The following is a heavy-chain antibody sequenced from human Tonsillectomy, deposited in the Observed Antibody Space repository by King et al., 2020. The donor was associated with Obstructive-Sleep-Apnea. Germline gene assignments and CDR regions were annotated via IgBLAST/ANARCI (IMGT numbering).Heavy chain of an antibody. CDR2: ISYDGIDK. CDR1: GFIFSNYD. CDR3: ALLMATTRSS. D-gene: IGHD1-14*01. Sequence: VQLVESGGGVVQPGRSLRLSCAASGFIFSNYDINWVRQAPGKGLEWVALISYDGIDKYYADSVKGRFTISRDNSKSTLYLQMNSLGTADTAMYYCALLMATTRSSWGQGTLVTVSS. J-gene: IGHJ4*02. V-gene: IGHV3-30*03.